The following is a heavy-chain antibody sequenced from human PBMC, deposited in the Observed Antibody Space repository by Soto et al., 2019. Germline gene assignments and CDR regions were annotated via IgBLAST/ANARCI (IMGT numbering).Heavy chain of an antibody. CDR1: GASIISLDYY. CDR3: ARGALVSLVRGVMGGNWFDP. J-gene: IGHJ5*02. D-gene: IGHD3-10*01. Sequence: QVQLQESGPGLVRPSETLSLTCTVSGASIISLDYYWTWIRRPPGKGLEWIGHIYHTGATYYNPSLESRVVMSVDTSNNQFSLKLSSVTAADTAVFYCARGALVSLVRGVMGGNWFDPWGQGTLVTVSS. V-gene: IGHV4-30-4*01. CDR2: IYHTGAT.